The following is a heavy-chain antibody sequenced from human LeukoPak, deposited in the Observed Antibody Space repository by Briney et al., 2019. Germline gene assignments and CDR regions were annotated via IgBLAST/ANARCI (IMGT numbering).Heavy chain of an antibody. D-gene: IGHD4-17*01. CDR3: AKALSMTTVGYFQH. Sequence: GGSLRLSCAASGFTFSDSALHWVRQAPGKGLEWVAVISSDGYNKYYSDSVKGRCTISRDNSNNTVYLQMDGLRTGDTAVYYCAKALSMTTVGYFQHWGQGTLVTVSS. V-gene: IGHV3-30*18. J-gene: IGHJ4*02. CDR2: ISSDGYNK. CDR1: GFTFSDSA.